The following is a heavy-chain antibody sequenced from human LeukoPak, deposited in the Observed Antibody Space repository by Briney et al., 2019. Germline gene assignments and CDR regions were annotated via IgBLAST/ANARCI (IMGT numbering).Heavy chain of an antibody. J-gene: IGHJ4*02. CDR2: INSDGSST. V-gene: IGHV3-74*01. CDR3: ARYCSSTSCYAFDY. Sequence: GGSLRLSCAASGFTFSSYWMHWVRQAPGKGLVWVSHINSDGSSTSYADSVKGRFTISRDNAKNTLYLQMNSLRAEDTAVYYCARYCSSTSCYAFDYWGQGTLVTVSS. CDR1: GFTFSSYW. D-gene: IGHD2-2*01.